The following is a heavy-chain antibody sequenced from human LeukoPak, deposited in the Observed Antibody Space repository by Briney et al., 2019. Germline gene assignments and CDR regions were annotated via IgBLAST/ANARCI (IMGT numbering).Heavy chain of an antibody. Sequence: GESLKISWKASGYSFINYWIGWVRQMPGKGLEWMGIIYPDDSDTRYSPSFQGQVTISADRSISTTYLQWSSLRASDTAMYYCARRTGFFDYWGQGTLVTVSS. J-gene: IGHJ4*02. CDR3: ARRTGFFDY. CDR2: IYPDDSDT. CDR1: GYSFINYW. D-gene: IGHD1-14*01. V-gene: IGHV5-51*01.